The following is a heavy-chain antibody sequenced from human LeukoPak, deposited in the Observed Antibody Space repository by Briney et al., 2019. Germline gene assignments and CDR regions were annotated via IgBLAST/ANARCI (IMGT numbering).Heavy chain of an antibody. J-gene: IGHJ4*02. CDR3: ASALWEVRGVIIPPDY. V-gene: IGHV1-69*05. Sequence: RASVKVSCKASGGTFSSYAISWVRQAPGQGLEWMGRIIPIFGTANYAQKFQGRVTITTVESTSTAYMELSSLRSEDTAVYYCASALWEVRGVIIPPDYWGQGTLVTVSS. CDR1: GGTFSSYA. CDR2: IIPIFGTA. D-gene: IGHD3-10*01.